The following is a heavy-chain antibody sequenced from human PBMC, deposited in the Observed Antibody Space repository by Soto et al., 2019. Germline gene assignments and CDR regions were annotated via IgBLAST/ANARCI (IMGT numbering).Heavy chain of an antibody. D-gene: IGHD1-1*01. CDR3: ARYKFPNGLDL. CDR2: MYTSGST. J-gene: IGHJ6*02. V-gene: IGHV4-4*07. Sequence: SETLSLTCTVSGGSISNYYWTWIRQPAGKGLEWIGRMYTSGSTNYNPSLKSRVTMSVDTSKNQFSLSLRSVTAADTALYYCARYKFPNGLDLWGQGTTVTVSS. CDR1: GGSISNYY.